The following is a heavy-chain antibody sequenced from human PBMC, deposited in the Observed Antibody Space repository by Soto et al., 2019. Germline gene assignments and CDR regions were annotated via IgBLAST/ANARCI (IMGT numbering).Heavy chain of an antibody. CDR2: ISAYNGNT. V-gene: IGHV1-18*01. CDR3: ARDKLNNYYFLSGYYSRRHGNWFDP. Sequence: GASVKVSCKASGYTFTSYGISWVRQAPGQGLEWMGWISAYNGNTNYAQKLQGRVTMTTDTSTSTAYMELRSLRSDDTAVYYCARDKLNNYYFLSGYYSRRHGNWFDPWGQGTLVTVSS. CDR1: GYTFTSYG. D-gene: IGHD3-3*01. J-gene: IGHJ5*02.